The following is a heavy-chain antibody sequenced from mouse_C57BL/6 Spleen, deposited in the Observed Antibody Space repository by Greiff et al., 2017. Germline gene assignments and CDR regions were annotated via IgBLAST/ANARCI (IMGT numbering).Heavy chain of an antibody. Sequence: EVQGVESGEGLVKPGGSLKLSCAASGFTFSSYAMSWVRQTPEKRLEWVAYISSGGDYIYYADTVKGRFTISRDNARNTLYLQMSSLKSEDTAMYYCTRVGIYDGSYGFAYWGQGTLVTVSA. CDR3: TRVGIYDGSYGFAY. D-gene: IGHD2-3*01. CDR2: ISSGGDYI. CDR1: GFTFSSYA. V-gene: IGHV5-9-1*02. J-gene: IGHJ3*01.